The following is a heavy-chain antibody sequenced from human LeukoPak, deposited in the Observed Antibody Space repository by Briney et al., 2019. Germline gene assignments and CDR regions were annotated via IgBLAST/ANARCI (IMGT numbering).Heavy chain of an antibody. CDR2: IRSKANSYAT. J-gene: IGHJ6*03. D-gene: IGHD2-8*01. CDR1: GFTFSGSA. V-gene: IGHV3-73*01. Sequence: GGSLRRSCAASGFTFSGSAMHWVRQASGKGLEWVGRIRSKANSYATAYAASVKGRFTISRDDSKNTAYLQMNSLKTEDTAVYYCTSVLGYCTNGVCRYYYMDVWGKGTTVTVSS. CDR3: TSVLGYCTNGVCRYYYMDV.